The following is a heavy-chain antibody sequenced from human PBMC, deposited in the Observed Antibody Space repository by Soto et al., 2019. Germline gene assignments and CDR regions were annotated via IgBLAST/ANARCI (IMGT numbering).Heavy chain of an antibody. D-gene: IGHD4-17*01. CDR1: GGSIGSGGYY. Sequence: QVQLQESGPGLVKPSQTLSLTCTVSGGSIGSGGYYWSWIRQYPGKGLEWIGYIYHSGNTYYNPSLKGRVTISVDTSKNQFSLKLSSVTAADTAVYYCARNTAAAVWFDPWGQGTLVTVSS. V-gene: IGHV4-31*03. CDR3: ARNTAAAVWFDP. J-gene: IGHJ5*02. CDR2: IYHSGNT.